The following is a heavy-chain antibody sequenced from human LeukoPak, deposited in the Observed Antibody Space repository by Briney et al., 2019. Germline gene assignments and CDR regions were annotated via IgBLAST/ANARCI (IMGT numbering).Heavy chain of an antibody. J-gene: IGHJ4*02. V-gene: IGHV3-30-3*01. Sequence: GGSLRLSCAASGFTFSSYAMHWVRQAPGKGLEWVAVISYDGSNKYYADSVKGRFTISRDNSKNTLYLQMNSLRAEDTAVYYCARDRWGDYGDYGRLDYWGQGTLVTVSS. D-gene: IGHD4-17*01. CDR1: GFTFSSYA. CDR3: ARDRWGDYGDYGRLDY. CDR2: ISYDGSNK.